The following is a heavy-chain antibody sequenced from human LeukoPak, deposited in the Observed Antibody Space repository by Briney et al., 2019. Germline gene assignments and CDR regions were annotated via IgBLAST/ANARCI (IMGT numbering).Heavy chain of an antibody. D-gene: IGHD6-13*01. J-gene: IGHJ5*02. CDR2: IYYSGST. V-gene: IGHV4-39*07. Sequence: SETQSLTCTVSGGSISSSSYYWGWIRQPPGKGLEWIGSIYYSGSTYYNPSLKSRVTISVDTSKNQFSLKLSSVTAADTAVYYCARVNIAAAANWFDPWGQGTLVTVSS. CDR1: GGSISSSSYY. CDR3: ARVNIAAAANWFDP.